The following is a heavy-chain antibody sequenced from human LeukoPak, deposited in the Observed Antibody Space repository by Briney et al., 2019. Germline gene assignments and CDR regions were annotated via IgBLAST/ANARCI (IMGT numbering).Heavy chain of an antibody. CDR2: LNSDGSST. CDR3: ARGGTSPIDY. Sequence: GGSLRLSCAASGFTFSSFWMHWVRHAPGKGLVWVSRLNSDGSSTSYADSVRGRFTISRDNAKNTLYLQMNSLRADDTAVYYCARGGTSPIDYWGQGTLVTVSS. V-gene: IGHV3-74*01. J-gene: IGHJ4*02. CDR1: GFTFSSFW. D-gene: IGHD1-1*01.